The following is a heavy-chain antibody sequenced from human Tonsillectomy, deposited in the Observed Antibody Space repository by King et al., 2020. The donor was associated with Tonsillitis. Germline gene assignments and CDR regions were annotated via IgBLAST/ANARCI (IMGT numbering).Heavy chain of an antibody. CDR3: ARKGELRFLPMDV. CDR1: GGSISRYY. V-gene: IGHV4-59*01. Sequence: VQLQESGPGLVKPSETLSLTCNVSGGSISRYYWCWIRQPPGKGLEWIGFIFYNGNVNYNPTLKSRVPISVDTSKNQFALNLSSVTAADTAVYYGARKGELRFLPMDVWGKGTTVTVSS. CDR2: IFYNGNV. D-gene: IGHD3-3*01. J-gene: IGHJ6*03.